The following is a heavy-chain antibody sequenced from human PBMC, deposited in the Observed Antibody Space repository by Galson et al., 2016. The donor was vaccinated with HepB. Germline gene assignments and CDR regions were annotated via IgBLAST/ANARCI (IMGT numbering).Heavy chain of an antibody. CDR2: IYWEDDV. CDR3: AHHREWFDF. Sequence: PALVKPTQTLTLTCTFSGFSLSTAGMGVGWIRQPPGKALEWLALIYWEDDVRYSPSLKNRLTITKGTSENQVVLTMTNMNPVDTATYYCAHHREWFDFWGQGNLVIVSS. J-gene: IGHJ5*01. V-gene: IGHV2-5*08. CDR1: GFSLSTAGMG. D-gene: IGHD1-14*01.